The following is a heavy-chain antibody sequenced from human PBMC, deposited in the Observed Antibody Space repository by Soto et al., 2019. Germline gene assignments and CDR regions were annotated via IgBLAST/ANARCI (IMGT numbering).Heavy chain of an antibody. D-gene: IGHD3-9*01. CDR1: GYSIASGYY. Sequence: PSETLSLTCAVSGYSIASGYYWAWIRQSPGKGLEWIGSIYHAGSVYYNQSLNSRVAVSLDTSKNNFSLKLTSVTAADTAVYYCARTFEYYGMEVWGKGTKVNVS. CDR2: IYHAGSV. J-gene: IGHJ6*04. CDR3: ARTFEYYGMEV. V-gene: IGHV4-38-2*01.